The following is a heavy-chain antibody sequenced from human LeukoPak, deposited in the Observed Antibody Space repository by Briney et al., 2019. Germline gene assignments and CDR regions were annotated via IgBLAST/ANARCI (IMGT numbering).Heavy chain of an antibody. J-gene: IGHJ4*02. CDR1: GFTFTTYA. Sequence: GGSLRLSCAASGFTFTTYAMSWVRQAPGKGLEWVSAISGSGGSTYYADSVKGRFTISRDNSKNTLYLQMNSLRAEDTAVYYCAKIAGGVQSGYWGQGTLVTVSS. CDR3: AKIAGGVQSGY. CDR2: ISGSGGST. V-gene: IGHV3-23*01. D-gene: IGHD1-1*01.